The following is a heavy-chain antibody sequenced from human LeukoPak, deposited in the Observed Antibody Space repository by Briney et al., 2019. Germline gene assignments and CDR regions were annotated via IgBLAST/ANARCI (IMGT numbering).Heavy chain of an antibody. D-gene: IGHD3-22*01. CDR3: AKEDLVVVNKPYFDY. Sequence: GGSMRLSSAASGFTFSSYAMSWVRQAPGKGVEWVSAISGSGGSTYNAISVKGRSTISRDNSKNTLYLQMNSLRAEDTAVYYCAKEDLVVVNKPYFDYCGQGTLVTVSS. V-gene: IGHV3-23*01. CDR2: ISGSGGST. J-gene: IGHJ4*02. CDR1: GFTFSSYA.